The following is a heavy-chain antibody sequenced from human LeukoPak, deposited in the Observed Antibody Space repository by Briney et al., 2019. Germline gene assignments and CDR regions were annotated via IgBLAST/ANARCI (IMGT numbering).Heavy chain of an antibody. CDR3: ARDVGISTSYSVGMDV. CDR1: GATFTSYA. Sequence: SVTLSCTAAGATFTSYAISWVRQAPGLGLEWMGGLIPFFGTANYAQKLQGRVTISADKSTSTLYMELSSLRSEDTAVYYCARDVGISTSYSVGMDVWGKRITVT. CDR2: LIPFFGTA. V-gene: IGHV1-69*06. D-gene: IGHD3-9*01. J-gene: IGHJ6*04.